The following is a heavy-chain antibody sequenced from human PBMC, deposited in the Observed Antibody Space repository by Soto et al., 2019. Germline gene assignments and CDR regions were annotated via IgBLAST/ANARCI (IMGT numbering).Heavy chain of an antibody. CDR3: AKDGHGKMWYYYMDV. D-gene: IGHD2-15*01. CDR1: GFTFSSYA. V-gene: IGHV3-23*01. Sequence: GGSLRLSCAASGFTFSSYAMSWVRQAPGKGLEWVSTITGSGGSTYYADSVKGRFTISRDNSKNTLYLQMNSLRAEDTAVYFCAKDGHGKMWYYYMDVWGKGTAVTVSS. CDR2: ITGSGGST. J-gene: IGHJ6*03.